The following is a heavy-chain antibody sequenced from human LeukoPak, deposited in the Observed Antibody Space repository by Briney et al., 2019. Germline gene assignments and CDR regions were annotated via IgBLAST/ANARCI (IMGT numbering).Heavy chain of an antibody. CDR2: IYTSGST. CDR3: ARATVLGVDY. J-gene: IGHJ4*02. CDR1: GGSISSGSYY. D-gene: IGHD4-11*01. V-gene: IGHV4-61*02. Sequence: SETLSLTCTVSGGSISSGSYYWSWIRQPAGKGLEWIGRIYTSGSTNYNPSLKSRVTISVDTSKNQFSLKLSSVTAADTAVYYCARATVLGVDYWGQGTLVTVSS.